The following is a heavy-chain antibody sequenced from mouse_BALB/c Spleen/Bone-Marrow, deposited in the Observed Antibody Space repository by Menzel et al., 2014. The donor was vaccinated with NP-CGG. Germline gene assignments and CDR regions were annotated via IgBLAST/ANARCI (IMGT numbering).Heavy chain of an antibody. CDR2: IDPANGNT. CDR3: ARSGGNVNYLAWFAY. CDR1: GFNIKDTY. Sequence: EVKLEESGAELVKPGASVKLSCTASGFNIKDTYMHWVKQRPEQGLEWIGRIDPANGNTKYDPKFQGKATITADTSSNTAYLQLSSLTSEDTAVYYCARSGGNVNYLAWFAYWGQGTLVTVSA. J-gene: IGHJ3*01. V-gene: IGHV14-3*02. D-gene: IGHD2-1*01.